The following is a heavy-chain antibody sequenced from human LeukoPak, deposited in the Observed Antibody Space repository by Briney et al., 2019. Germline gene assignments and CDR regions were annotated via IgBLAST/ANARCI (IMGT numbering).Heavy chain of an antibody. CDR1: GFTFTNTW. CDR3: STDRRLTGLFDF. J-gene: IGHJ4*02. CDR2: IKRRSDGETT. Sequence: GGSLRLSCVASGFTFTNTWMTWVRQAPGKGLVWVARIKRRSDGETTDYAAPVKGRFTISRDDSKNTLYLQMNDLKTEDTAVYYCSTDRRLTGLFDFWGQGTQVTVSS. V-gene: IGHV3-15*01. D-gene: IGHD3-9*01.